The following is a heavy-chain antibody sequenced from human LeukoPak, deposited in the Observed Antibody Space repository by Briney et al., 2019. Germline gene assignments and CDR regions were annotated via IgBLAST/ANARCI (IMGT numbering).Heavy chain of an antibody. Sequence: SETLSLTCTVSGGSISSYYWSWIRQPPGKGLEWIGYIYYSGSTNYNPSLKSRATISVDTSKNQFSLKLSSVTAADTAVYYCARRTGYCSGGSCYHWFDPWGQGTLVTVSS. D-gene: IGHD2-15*01. CDR1: GGSISSYY. V-gene: IGHV4-59*01. J-gene: IGHJ5*02. CDR3: ARRTGYCSGGSCYHWFDP. CDR2: IYYSGST.